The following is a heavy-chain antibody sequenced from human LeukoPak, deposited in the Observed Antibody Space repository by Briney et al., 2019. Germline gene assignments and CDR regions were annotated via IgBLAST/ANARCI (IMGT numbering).Heavy chain of an antibody. J-gene: IGHJ1*01. D-gene: IGHD3-22*01. CDR1: GGSISSSSYY. CDR3: AVSDNYYDSSGYLNKLFQH. Sequence: SETLSLTCTVSGGSISSSSYYWGWIRQPPGKVLEWIGSIYYSGSTYYNPSLNSRVTISVDTSKNQFSLKLSSVTAADTAVYYCAVSDNYYDSSGYLNKLFQHWGQGTLVTVSS. CDR2: IYYSGST. V-gene: IGHV4-39*01.